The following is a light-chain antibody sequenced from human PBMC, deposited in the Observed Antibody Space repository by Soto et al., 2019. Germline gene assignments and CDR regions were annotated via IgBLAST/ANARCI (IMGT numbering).Light chain of an antibody. CDR1: SSDIGYYDS. Sequence: QSALTQPASVSGSPGQSITISCTGTSSDIGYYDSVSWYQRHPDKAPKLIIYDVYSRPSGVSSRFSGSKSGNTASLTISGLQAEHEADDYCFSRPSSDTQVVFGGGTKLTVL. CDR3: FSRPSSDTQVV. V-gene: IGLV2-14*03. CDR2: DVY. J-gene: IGLJ2*01.